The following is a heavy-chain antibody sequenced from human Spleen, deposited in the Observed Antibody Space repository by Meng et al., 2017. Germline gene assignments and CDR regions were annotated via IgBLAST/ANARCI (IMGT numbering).Heavy chain of an antibody. Sequence: EVQVLESGGGLLPPGGSLRLSCAASGFTFSSYAMNWVRQAPGKGLEWVSTISGSGGGTYYADSVKGRFTISRDNSKNTLYLQMNYLRAEDTAVYYCAKVLVAWNFDYWGQGTLVTVSS. D-gene: IGHD2-8*02. V-gene: IGHV3-23*01. CDR1: GFTFSSYA. CDR3: AKVLVAWNFDY. J-gene: IGHJ4*02. CDR2: ISGSGGGT.